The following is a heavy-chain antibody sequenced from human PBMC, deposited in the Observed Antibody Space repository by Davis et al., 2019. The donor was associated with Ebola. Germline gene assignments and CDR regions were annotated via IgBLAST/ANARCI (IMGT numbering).Heavy chain of an antibody. D-gene: IGHD4-11*01. CDR3: ARGPTVKGMDV. Sequence: SETLSLTCAVSGDSISSSNWWSWVRQPPGKGLEWIGEISQSGSTNYNPSLKSRVTISVDKSKNQFSLKLSSVTAADTAVYYCARGPTVKGMDVWGQGTTVTVSS. CDR2: ISQSGST. V-gene: IGHV4-4*02. J-gene: IGHJ6*02. CDR1: GDSISSSNW.